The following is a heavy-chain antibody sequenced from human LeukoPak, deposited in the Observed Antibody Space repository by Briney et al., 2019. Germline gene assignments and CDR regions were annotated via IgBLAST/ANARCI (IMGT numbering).Heavy chain of an antibody. CDR3: GMSGDRVPLQDDVFDV. D-gene: IGHD1-26*01. V-gene: IGHV5-51*01. CDR2: IYPGDSGP. CDR1: GYSFTSYC. J-gene: IGHJ3*01. Sequence: GESLKISCKVSGYSFTSYCIGWVRQMPGKGLEWMGIIYPGDSGPTYSPSFQGQVAISVDKSINTAYLQWSGLQASDTAMYYCGMSGDRVPLQDDVFDVWGQGTMVTVST.